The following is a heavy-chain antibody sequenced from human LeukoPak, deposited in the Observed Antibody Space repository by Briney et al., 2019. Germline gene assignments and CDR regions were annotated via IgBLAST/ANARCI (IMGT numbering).Heavy chain of an antibody. CDR2: INHSGST. CDR3: ARLNRWLRLGSWLLRRSPPRCGWFDP. CDR1: GGSFSGYY. V-gene: IGHV4-34*01. J-gene: IGHJ5*02. D-gene: IGHD5-12*01. Sequence: PSETLSLTCAVYGGSFSGYYWSWIRQPPGKGLEWIGEINHSGSTNYNPSLKSRVTISVDTSKNQFSLKLSSVTAADTAVYYCARLNRWLRLGSWLLRRSPPRCGWFDPWGQGTLVTVSS.